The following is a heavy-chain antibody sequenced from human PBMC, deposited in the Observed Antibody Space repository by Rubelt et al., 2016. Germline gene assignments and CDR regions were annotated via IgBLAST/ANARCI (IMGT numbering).Heavy chain of an antibody. J-gene: IGHJ5*02. CDR2: VSYTGRT. D-gene: IGHD2-21*01. CDR3: ARDAGLSWFDP. V-gene: IGHV4-34*11. Sequence: QEELQQWGAGLVKPSETLSLTCAVYVGSFSGYFWSWIRQAPGKGLDWIGYVSYTGRTNSNPTLKSQVTIPIDTSKKQFSLRSATGTAAETAVYYCARDAGLSWFDPWGQGTLVTVSA. CDR1: VGSFSGYF.